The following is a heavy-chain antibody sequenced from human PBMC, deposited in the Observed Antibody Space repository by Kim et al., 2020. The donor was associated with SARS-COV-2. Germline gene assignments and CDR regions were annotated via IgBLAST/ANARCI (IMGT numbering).Heavy chain of an antibody. J-gene: IGHJ4*02. V-gene: IGHV4-59*13. CDR2: IYYSGST. CDR3: ARMDYYDSSGYLGY. D-gene: IGHD3-22*01. Sequence: SETLSLTCTVSGGSISSYYWSWIRQPPGKGLEWIGYIYYSGSTNYNPSLKSRVTISVDTSKNQFSLKLSSVTAADTAVYYCARMDYYDSSGYLGYWGQGTLVTVSS. CDR1: GGSISSYY.